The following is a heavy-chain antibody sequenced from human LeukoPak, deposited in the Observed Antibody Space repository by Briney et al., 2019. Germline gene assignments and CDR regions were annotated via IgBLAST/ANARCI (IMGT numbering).Heavy chain of an antibody. J-gene: IGHJ4*02. CDR3: ARLRGYSYGYGDY. CDR2: ISGSSNSI. Sequence: GGSLRLSCAASGFTFSSYSMNWVRQAPGKGLEWVSYISGSSNSIYYADSVKGRFTISRDNAKNSLYLQMNSLRAEDTAVYYYARLRGYSYGYGDYWGQGTLVTVSS. V-gene: IGHV3-48*01. CDR1: GFTFSSYS. D-gene: IGHD5-18*01.